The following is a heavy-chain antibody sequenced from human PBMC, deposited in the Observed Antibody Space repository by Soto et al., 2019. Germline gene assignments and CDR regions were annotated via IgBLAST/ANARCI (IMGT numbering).Heavy chain of an antibody. CDR2: MYYTGRT. CDR1: GGSIGSGAYY. J-gene: IGHJ3*02. Sequence: QVQLQESGPGLVKPSQTLSLNCTVSGGSIGSGAYYWSWIRQHPGKGLEWIGYMYYTGRTYYNPALESPVLISGDTSTNRFSLHLTSVTAADTAVYYCARRRASSNWDSGADAFAIWGEVTVVAFAS. CDR3: ARRRASSNWDSGADAFAI. D-gene: IGHD1-7*01. V-gene: IGHV4-31*01.